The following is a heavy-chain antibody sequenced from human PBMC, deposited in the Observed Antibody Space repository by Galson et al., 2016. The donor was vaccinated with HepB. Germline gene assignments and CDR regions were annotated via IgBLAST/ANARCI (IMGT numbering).Heavy chain of an antibody. V-gene: IGHV3-73*01. Sequence: SLRLSCAASGFTFSGSAMHWVRQASGKGLEWVGRIRSKVNCYATANAASVTGRFTISRDDSKNTAYLQMNSLKTEDTAVYYCTRDPDTNYYYYYMDVWGKGTTVTVSS. CDR1: GFTFSGSA. CDR3: TRDPDTNYYYYYMDV. CDR2: IRSKVNCYAT. J-gene: IGHJ6*03.